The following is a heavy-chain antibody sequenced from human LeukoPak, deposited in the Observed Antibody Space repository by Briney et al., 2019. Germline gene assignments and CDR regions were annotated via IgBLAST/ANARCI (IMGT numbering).Heavy chain of an antibody. CDR1: TFTFSSSW. Sequence: GGSLRLSCAASTFTFSSSWMSWVRQAPGKGLEWVANIKKDGSAKYYVDSVKGRFTISIDNAKNSLYLQMNSLRAEDTAMYYCATSAGAPGTDWGQGTLVIVS. J-gene: IGHJ4*02. D-gene: IGHD6-13*01. CDR3: ATSAGAPGTD. V-gene: IGHV3-7*02. CDR2: IKKDGSAK.